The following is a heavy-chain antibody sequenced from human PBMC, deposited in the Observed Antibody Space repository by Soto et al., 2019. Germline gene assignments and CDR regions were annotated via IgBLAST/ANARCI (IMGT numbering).Heavy chain of an antibody. CDR3: ARDPDIVLVPAANGGIDY. CDR2: ISAYNGNT. V-gene: IGHV1-18*01. CDR1: GYTFTSYG. J-gene: IGHJ4*02. D-gene: IGHD2-2*01. Sequence: ASVKVSCKASGYTFTSYGISWVRQAPGQGLEWMGWISAYNGNTNYTQKLQGRVTMTTDTSTSTAYMELRSLRSDDTAVYYCARDPDIVLVPAANGGIDYWGQGTLVTVSS.